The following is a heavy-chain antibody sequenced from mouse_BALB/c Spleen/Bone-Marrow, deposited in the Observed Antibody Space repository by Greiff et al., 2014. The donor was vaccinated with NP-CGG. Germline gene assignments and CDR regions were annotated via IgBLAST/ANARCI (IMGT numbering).Heavy chain of an antibody. CDR2: IHLSDSES. CDR1: GYSYTSYW. CDR3: TRYDLTTRAFAY. V-gene: IGHV1-74*04. Sequence: LKGSGAEVGGPGASVKLSCKASGYSYTSYWMNWGEQRPGQGLEWIGMIHLSDSESRLNQKFKDKATLTVDKSSSTAYMQLSGPTSEDSAVYYCTRYDLTTRAFAYWGQGTLVTVSA. D-gene: IGHD3-3*01. J-gene: IGHJ3*01.